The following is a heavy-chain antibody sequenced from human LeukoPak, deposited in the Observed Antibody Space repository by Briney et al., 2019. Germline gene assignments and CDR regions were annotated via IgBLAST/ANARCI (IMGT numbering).Heavy chain of an antibody. CDR1: SGSISSGSYY. CDR2: IYTSGST. V-gene: IGHV4-61*02. Sequence: SETLSLTCTVSSGSISSGSYYWSWIRQPAGKGLEWIGRIYTSGSTNYNPSLKSRVTVSVDTSKNQFSLKLSSVTAADTAVYYCAREVRGYSYGYRPTELYWYIDVWGRGTLVTVSS. J-gene: IGHJ2*01. D-gene: IGHD5-18*01. CDR3: AREVRGYSYGYRPTELYWYIDV.